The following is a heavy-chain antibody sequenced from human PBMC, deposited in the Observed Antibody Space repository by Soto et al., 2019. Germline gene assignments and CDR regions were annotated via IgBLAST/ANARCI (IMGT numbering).Heavy chain of an antibody. Sequence: GGSLRLSCAASGFTFSSYGMHWVRQAPGKGLEWVAVIWYDGGNKYYADSVKGRFTISRDNSKNTLYLQMNSLRAEDTAVYYCARDGYCTNGVCPDYWGQGTLVTVPS. D-gene: IGHD2-8*01. CDR3: ARDGYCTNGVCPDY. J-gene: IGHJ4*02. V-gene: IGHV3-33*01. CDR1: GFTFSSYG. CDR2: IWYDGGNK.